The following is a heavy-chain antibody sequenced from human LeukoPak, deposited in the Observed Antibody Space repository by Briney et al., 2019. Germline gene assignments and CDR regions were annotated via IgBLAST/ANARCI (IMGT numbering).Heavy chain of an antibody. Sequence: GESLKISCAASGFTLSDAWMTWVCQAPGKGPEWVGRIKSKGDGGTTNYAAPVKGRFTISRDDSKNTLYLQMNSLKTEDTAVYYCTTARGSGPGYFHHWGQGTLVTVSS. CDR2: IKSKGDGGTT. CDR3: TTARGSGPGYFHH. CDR1: GFTLSDAW. J-gene: IGHJ1*01. V-gene: IGHV3-15*01. D-gene: IGHD6-19*01.